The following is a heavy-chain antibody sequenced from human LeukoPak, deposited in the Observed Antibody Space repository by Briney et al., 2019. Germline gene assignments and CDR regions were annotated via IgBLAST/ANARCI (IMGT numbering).Heavy chain of an antibody. CDR2: INPSGGST. CDR1: GYTFTSYY. CDR3: ARISGSRSCDY. D-gene: IGHD6-13*01. V-gene: IGHV1-46*01. J-gene: IGHJ4*02. Sequence: AAVEVSCKASGYTFTSYYMHWVRQAPGQGLEWMGIINPSGGSTSYAQKFQGRGTMTRDTSTSTVHMELSSLRSEDTAVYYCARISGSRSCDYWGQGTLVTVSS.